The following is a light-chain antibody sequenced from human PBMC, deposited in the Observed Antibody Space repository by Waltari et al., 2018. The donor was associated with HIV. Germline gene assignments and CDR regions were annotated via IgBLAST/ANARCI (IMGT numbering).Light chain of an antibody. V-gene: IGKV6-21*01. CDR3: HQSYTLPYT. J-gene: IGKJ2*01. CDR2: YAS. Sequence: EVVLTQSPDSQSVSPGEKVTITCRASESVDTDLHWYQQKPSQSPKLLIKYASQSFSGVPSRFSGSGAGTEFTLSIRSLEPEDAATYYCHQSYTLPYTFGQGTKLEI. CDR1: ESVDTD.